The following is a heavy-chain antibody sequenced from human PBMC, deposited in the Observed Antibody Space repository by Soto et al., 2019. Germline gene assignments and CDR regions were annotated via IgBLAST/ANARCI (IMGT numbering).Heavy chain of an antibody. CDR1: GYTFTTYG. CDR2: ISTYNLNT. J-gene: IGHJ6*02. Sequence: ASVKVSCKASGYTFTTYGSTGVRQAPGQGLEWMGWISTYNLNTYSAQKFQDRVTLTTDTSTNTAYMELRSLTSDDTAVYYCAEAVVAGTPEEETYHYYFAMDVCRQGTTVAVCS. V-gene: IGHV1-18*04. CDR3: AEAVVAGTPEEETYHYYFAMDV. D-gene: IGHD6-19*01.